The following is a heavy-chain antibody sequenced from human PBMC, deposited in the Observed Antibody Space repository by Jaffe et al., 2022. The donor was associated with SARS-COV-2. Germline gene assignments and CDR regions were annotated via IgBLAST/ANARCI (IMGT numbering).Heavy chain of an antibody. CDR2: ISWNSGSI. D-gene: IGHD6-19*01. Sequence: EVQLVESGGGLVQPGRSLRLSCAASGFTFDDYAMHWVRQAPGKGLEWVSGISWNSGSIGYADSVKGRFTISRDNAKNSLYLQMNSLRAEDTALYYCAKDVSPYGSGWPPDAFDIWGQGTMVTVSS. J-gene: IGHJ3*02. V-gene: IGHV3-9*01. CDR1: GFTFDDYA. CDR3: AKDVSPYGSGWPPDAFDI.